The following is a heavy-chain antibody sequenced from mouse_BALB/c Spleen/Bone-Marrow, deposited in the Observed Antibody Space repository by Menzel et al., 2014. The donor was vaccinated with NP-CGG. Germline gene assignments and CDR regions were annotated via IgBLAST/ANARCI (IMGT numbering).Heavy chain of an antibody. J-gene: IGHJ4*01. CDR3: ATHGEERPVPALDY. V-gene: IGHV5-12-2*01. Sequence: EVMLGETGGGLVEPGGPLKLSWVASGFTFIAFTMPWVRQTPEKRLKWVAYINNGGGSTYYPDTVKGRFTISRDNAKNTLYLQMSSLKSEDTAMYCCATHGEERPVPALDYCGQGTSGTSSS. CDR2: INNGGGST. D-gene: IGHD2-14*01. CDR1: GFTFIAFT.